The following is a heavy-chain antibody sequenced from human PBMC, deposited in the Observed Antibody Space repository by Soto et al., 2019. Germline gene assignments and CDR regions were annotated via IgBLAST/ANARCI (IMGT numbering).Heavy chain of an antibody. J-gene: IGHJ5*02. Sequence: SETLSLTCTVSGGSISSYYWSWIRQPPGKGLGWIGYIYYSGSTNYNPSLKSRVTISVDTSKNQFSLKLSSVTAADTAVYYCARYSSSWGYWFDPWGQGTLVTVSS. CDR2: IYYSGST. CDR1: GGSISSYY. D-gene: IGHD6-13*01. V-gene: IGHV4-59*01. CDR3: ARYSSSWGYWFDP.